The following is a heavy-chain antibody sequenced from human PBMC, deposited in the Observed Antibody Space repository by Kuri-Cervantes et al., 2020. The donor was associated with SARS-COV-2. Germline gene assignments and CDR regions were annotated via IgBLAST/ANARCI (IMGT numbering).Heavy chain of an antibody. Sequence: GESLKISCKGSGYSFNNYWIGWVRQMPGKGLEWMGVIYPGDSDTRYSPPFQGQVTISADKSISTAYLQWNSLKASDTAMYYCARSYYYNKNYFYYGMDVWGQGTTVTVSS. CDR3: ARSYYYNKNYFYYGMDV. CDR2: IYPGDSDT. D-gene: IGHD3-10*01. CDR1: GYSFNNYW. V-gene: IGHV5-51*01. J-gene: IGHJ6*02.